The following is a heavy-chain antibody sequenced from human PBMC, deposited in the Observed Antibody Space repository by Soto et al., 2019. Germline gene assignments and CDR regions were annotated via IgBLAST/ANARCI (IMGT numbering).Heavy chain of an antibody. CDR1: GYTFTAYG. CDR3: ARDQVAVAGTDNWFDP. D-gene: IGHD2-15*01. CDR2: ISTYNGYT. J-gene: IGHJ5*02. V-gene: IGHV1-18*04. Sequence: QVQLVQSGAEVRKPGASVKVSCEASGYTFTAYGISWVRQAPGQGLEWRGWISTYNGYTKYAQKIQGRVTMTIDTSTSTAYMELRSLRSVDTAVYYCARDQVAVAGTDNWFDPWGQGTLVTVSS.